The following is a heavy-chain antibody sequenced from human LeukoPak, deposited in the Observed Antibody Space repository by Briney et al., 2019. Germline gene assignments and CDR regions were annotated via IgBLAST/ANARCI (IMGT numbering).Heavy chain of an antibody. Sequence: ASVKVSCKASGYTFTSYYMHWVRQAPGQGLEWMGIINPSGGSTSYAQKFQGRVTMTRDTSSSTVYMELSSLRSEDTAVYYCARDEYYYDSSGYYGYWGQGTLVTVSS. CDR2: INPSGGST. J-gene: IGHJ4*02. CDR3: ARDEYYYDSSGYYGY. D-gene: IGHD3-22*01. CDR1: GYTFTSYY. V-gene: IGHV1-46*01.